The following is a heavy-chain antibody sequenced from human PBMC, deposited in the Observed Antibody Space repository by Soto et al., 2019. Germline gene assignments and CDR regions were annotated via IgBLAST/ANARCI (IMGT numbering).Heavy chain of an antibody. D-gene: IGHD3-22*01. V-gene: IGHV1-69*12. CDR1: GGTFSSYA. CDR3: GRVSRYYYDSSGCINWFDP. J-gene: IGHJ5*02. CDR2: IMPIFGTA. Sequence: QVQLVQSGAEVKKPGSSVKVSCKASGGTFSSYAISWVRQAPGQGLEWMGGIMPIFGTANYAQKFQGRVKITADEXXRXAXXELSSLRSEDTAVYYCGRVSRYYYDSSGCINWFDPWGQGTLVTVSS.